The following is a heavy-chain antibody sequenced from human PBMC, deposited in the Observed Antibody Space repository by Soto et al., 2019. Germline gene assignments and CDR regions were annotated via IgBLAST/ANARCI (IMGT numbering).Heavy chain of an antibody. Sequence: PGGSLRLSCAASGFTFSSYWMHWVRQAPGKGLVWVSRINSDGSSTSLKTRLTISKDTSKNQVVLTMTNMDPVDTATYYCARISGSSGLFDYWGQGTLVTVSS. D-gene: IGHD1-26*01. V-gene: IGHV3-74*01. CDR3: ARISGSSGLFDY. CDR1: GFTFSSYW. CDR2: INSDGSST. J-gene: IGHJ4*02.